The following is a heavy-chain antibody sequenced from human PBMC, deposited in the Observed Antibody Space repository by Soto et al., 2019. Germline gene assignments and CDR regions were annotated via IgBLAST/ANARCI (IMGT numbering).Heavy chain of an antibody. V-gene: IGHV4-34*01. Sequence: SETLSLTCAVYGGSFSGYYWSWIRQPPGKGLEWIGEINHSGSTNYNPSLKSRVTISVDTSKNQFSLKLSSVTAADTAVYYCARGELLRGYYYYMDVWGKGTTVTVSS. CDR1: GGSFSGYY. CDR3: ARGELLRGYYYYMDV. J-gene: IGHJ6*03. D-gene: IGHD1-26*01. CDR2: INHSGST.